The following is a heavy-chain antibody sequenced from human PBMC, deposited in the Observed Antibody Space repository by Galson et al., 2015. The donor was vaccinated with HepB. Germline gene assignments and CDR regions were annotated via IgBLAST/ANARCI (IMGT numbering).Heavy chain of an antibody. CDR1: GFTFDYYA. Sequence: SLRLSCAASGFTFDYYAMHWVRQAPGKGLEWVSGINWNSETIGYADSVKGRFTISRDNAKHSLYLHMNSLRAEDTAFYYCAKPSEALERLSPIDHWGQGALVTVSS. CDR2: INWNSETI. D-gene: IGHD1-1*01. J-gene: IGHJ4*02. V-gene: IGHV3-9*01. CDR3: AKPSEALERLSPIDH.